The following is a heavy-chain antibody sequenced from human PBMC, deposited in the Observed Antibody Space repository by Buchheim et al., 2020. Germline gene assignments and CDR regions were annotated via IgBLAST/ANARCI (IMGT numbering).Heavy chain of an antibody. Sequence: QVELVESGGGLVKPGGSLRLSCAASGFTFSDYYMSWIRQAPRTGLEWVSFISGSGTTIYYADSVKGRFTISRDNAKNSLSLQMNSLRVEDTAMYFCARYPRGDYWDSWFDPWGQGTL. D-gene: IGHD2-21*02. CDR3: ARYPRGDYWDSWFDP. CDR2: ISGSGTTI. J-gene: IGHJ5*02. V-gene: IGHV3-11*01. CDR1: GFTFSDYY.